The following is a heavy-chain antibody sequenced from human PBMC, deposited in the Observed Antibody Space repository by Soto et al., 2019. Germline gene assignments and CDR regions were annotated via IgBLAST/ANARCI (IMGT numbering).Heavy chain of an antibody. CDR3: ARDGRITVIRGPLPFDS. CDR1: GYSFGNYA. J-gene: IGHJ5*01. D-gene: IGHD3-10*01. Sequence: ASVKVSCKASGYSFGNYAISWVRQAPGQGLEWMGWISVYNGNTKSAEKFQGRVTMTTDTSTSTAYMELRSLSSDDTALYYCARDGRITVIRGPLPFDSWG. V-gene: IGHV1-18*01. CDR2: ISVYNGNT.